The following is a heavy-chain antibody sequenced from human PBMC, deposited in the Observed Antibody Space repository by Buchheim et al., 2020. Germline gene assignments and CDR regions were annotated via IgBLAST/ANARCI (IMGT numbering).Heavy chain of an antibody. V-gene: IGHV1-8*02. CDR1: GGTFSSYA. CDR3: VRVFEIYYYDTSGGDFYRGMDV. CDR2: MSPSSGST. J-gene: IGHJ6*02. D-gene: IGHD3-22*01. Sequence: QVQLVQSGAEVKKPGSSVKVSCKASGGTFSSYAISWVRQAPGQGLEWMGWMSPSSGSTGYAKNFQGRITMTRNTSTSPAYMELSSLRSEDTAVYYCVRVFEIYYYDTSGGDFYRGMDVWGQGTT.